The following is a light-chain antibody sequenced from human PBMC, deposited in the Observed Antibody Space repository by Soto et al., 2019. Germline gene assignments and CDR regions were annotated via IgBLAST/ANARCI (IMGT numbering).Light chain of an antibody. Sequence: QSALTQPRSVSGSPGQSVTFSCTGTGSDVGGYNFVSWYQRYPGKAPKLMIYDVDKRPSGVPARFSGSKSGNTASLTISGLQAEDEADYYCCSYAGSYTVVFGGGTQLTVL. V-gene: IGLV2-11*01. J-gene: IGLJ2*01. CDR1: GSDVGGYNF. CDR2: DVD. CDR3: CSYAGSYTVV.